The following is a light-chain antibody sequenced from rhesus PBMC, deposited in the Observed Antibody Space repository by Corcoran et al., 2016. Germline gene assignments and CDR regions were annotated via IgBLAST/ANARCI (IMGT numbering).Light chain of an antibody. CDR3: LQYSSSQLT. CDR2: KAS. V-gene: IGKV1-22*01. J-gene: IGKJ4*01. Sequence: DIQMTQSPSSLSASVGDTVTITCRASQSISSWLDWYQQKPGKAPKLLIYKASSLQSRVPSRFSGSGSGTDFTLTISSLQPEDFATYYCLQYSSSQLTFGGGTKVEIK. CDR1: QSISSW.